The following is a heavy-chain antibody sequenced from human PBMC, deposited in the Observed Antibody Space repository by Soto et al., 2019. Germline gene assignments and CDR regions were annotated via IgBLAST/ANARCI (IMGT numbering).Heavy chain of an antibody. V-gene: IGHV1-69*13. CDR2: IIPIFGTA. D-gene: IGHD6-6*01. Sequence: AASVKVSCKASGGTFSSYAISWVRQAPGQGLEWMGGIIPIFGTANYAQKFQGRVTITADESTSTAYMELSSLRSEDTAVYYCARLTAARSKLAYWGQGTLVTVSS. CDR1: GGTFSSYA. J-gene: IGHJ4*02. CDR3: ARLTAARSKLAY.